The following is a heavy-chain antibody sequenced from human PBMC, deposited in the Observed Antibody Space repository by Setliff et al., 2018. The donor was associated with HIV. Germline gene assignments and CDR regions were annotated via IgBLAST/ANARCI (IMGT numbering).Heavy chain of an antibody. CDR3: ARYSGPGIDF. V-gene: IGHV4-34*01. CDR2: INHRGST. J-gene: IGHJ4*02. D-gene: IGHD1-26*01. Sequence: KASETLSLTCAVYGGSFSGYYWSWIRQSPGKGLEWIGEINHRGSTNYNSSLKRRVTIAVDTSKNQFSLKMRFVTAADTAVYYCARYSGPGIDFWGQGTLVTVSS. CDR1: GGSFSGYY.